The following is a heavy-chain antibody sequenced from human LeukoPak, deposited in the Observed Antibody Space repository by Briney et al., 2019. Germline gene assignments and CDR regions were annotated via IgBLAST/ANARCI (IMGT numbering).Heavy chain of an antibody. J-gene: IGHJ4*02. CDR2: IYTSGST. V-gene: IGHV4-61*02. CDR1: GGSISSGSYY. CDR3: AGVTGYMIEDYFDY. Sequence: SETLSLTCTVSGGSISSGSYYWSWIRQPAGKGLEWIGRIYTSGSTNYNPSLKSRVTISVETSKNQFSLKLSSVTAADTAVYYCAGVTGYMIEDYFDYWGQGTLVTVSS. D-gene: IGHD3-22*01.